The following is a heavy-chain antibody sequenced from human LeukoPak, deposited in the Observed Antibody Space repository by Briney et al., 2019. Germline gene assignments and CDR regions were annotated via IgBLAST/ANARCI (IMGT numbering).Heavy chain of an antibody. CDR2: ISWNSGSI. J-gene: IGHJ6*02. CDR3: AKDIIGGATTYYYYGMDV. CDR1: GFTFDDYA. D-gene: IGHD1-26*01. V-gene: IGHV3-9*01. Sequence: PGRSLRLSCAASGFTFDDYAMHWVRHAPGKGLEWVSGISWNSGSIGYADSVKGRFTISRDNAKNSLYLQMNSLRAEDTALYHCAKDIIGGATTYYYYGMDVWGQGTTVTVSS.